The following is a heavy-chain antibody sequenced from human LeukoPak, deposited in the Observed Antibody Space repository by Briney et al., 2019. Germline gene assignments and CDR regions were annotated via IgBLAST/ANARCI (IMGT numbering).Heavy chain of an antibody. CDR3: ARGIIYLDY. CDR2: ISSAGTT. J-gene: IGHJ4*02. D-gene: IGHD3-10*01. CDR1: GFTVSSSY. Sequence: PGGSLRLSCAASGFTVSSSYMSWVRQAPGKGLEWVSIISSAGTTYYADSVKGRFHISRHNSKNTLYLQMNSLRAEDTAVYYCARGIIYLDYWGQGTLVTVSS. V-gene: IGHV3-53*04.